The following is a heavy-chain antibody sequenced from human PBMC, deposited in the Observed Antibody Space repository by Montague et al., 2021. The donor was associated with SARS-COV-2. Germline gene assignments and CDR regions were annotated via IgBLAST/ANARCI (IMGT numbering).Heavy chain of an antibody. CDR1: GFPFSSYD. D-gene: IGHD3-10*01. V-gene: IGHV3-33*08. Sequence: FRRLSCAASGFPFSSYDMHWVRQAPGKGLEWVAVIWYDGSNQYYGDSVKGRFTISRDNSKNTQYLQMNGLRAEDTAVYYCAREYSAPRWFGEYNRYGMDVWGQGTTVTVSS. CDR2: IWYDGSNQ. CDR3: AREYSAPRWFGEYNRYGMDV. J-gene: IGHJ6*02.